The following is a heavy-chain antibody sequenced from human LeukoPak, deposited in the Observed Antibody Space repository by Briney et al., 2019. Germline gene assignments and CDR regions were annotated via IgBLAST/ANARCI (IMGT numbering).Heavy chain of an antibody. J-gene: IGHJ6*02. Sequence: GGSLRLSCAASGFTFSSYGMHWVRQAPGKGLEWVAVISYDASNKYYADSVKGRFTISRDNSKNTLYLQMNSLRAEDTAVYYCAKDYSSSWYYGYYYYYGMDVWGQGTTVTVSS. CDR1: GFTFSSYG. V-gene: IGHV3-30*18. CDR2: ISYDASNK. D-gene: IGHD6-13*01. CDR3: AKDYSSSWYYGYYYYYGMDV.